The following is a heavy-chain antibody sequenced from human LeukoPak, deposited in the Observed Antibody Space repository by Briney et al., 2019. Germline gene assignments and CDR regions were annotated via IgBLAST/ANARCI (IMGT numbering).Heavy chain of an antibody. J-gene: IGHJ6*02. V-gene: IGHV1-2*02. D-gene: IGHD6-13*01. CDR3: ARAYSSSSDGRYGRDV. CDR1: GYTFTGYY. CDR2: INPNSGGT. Sequence: GASVKVSCKAYGYTFTGYYMQWVRQAPGQGLEWMGWINPNSGGTNYAQKFQGRVTMTRDTSISTAYMELSRLRSDDTAVYYCARAYSSSSDGRYGRDVWGQGTTVTVSS.